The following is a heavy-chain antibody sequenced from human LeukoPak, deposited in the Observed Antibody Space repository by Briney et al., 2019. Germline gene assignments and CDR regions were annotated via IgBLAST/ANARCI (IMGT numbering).Heavy chain of an antibody. CDR3: ARDHGSGSFSIDY. CDR1: GFTFSSYS. CDR2: ISSSSSYI. Sequence: GGSLRLSCAASGFTFSSYSVNWVRQAPGKGLEWVSSISSSSSYIYYADSVKGRFTISRDNAKNSLYLQMNSLRAEDTAVYYCARDHGSGSFSIDYWGQGTLVTVSS. V-gene: IGHV3-21*01. D-gene: IGHD3-10*01. J-gene: IGHJ4*02.